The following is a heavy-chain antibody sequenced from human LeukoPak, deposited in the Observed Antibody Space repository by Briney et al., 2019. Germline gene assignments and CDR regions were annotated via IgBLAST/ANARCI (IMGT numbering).Heavy chain of an antibody. CDR3: TRQGNYDILTGEDY. CDR1: GFTFGDYA. J-gene: IGHJ4*02. CDR2: IRSKAYGGTT. Sequence: GGSLRLSCTASGFTFGDYAMSWFRQAPGKGLEWVGFIRSKAYGGTTEYAASVKGRFTISRDDSKSIAYLQMNSLKTEDTAVYYCTRQGNYDILTGEDYWGQGTLVTVSS. D-gene: IGHD3-9*01. V-gene: IGHV3-49*03.